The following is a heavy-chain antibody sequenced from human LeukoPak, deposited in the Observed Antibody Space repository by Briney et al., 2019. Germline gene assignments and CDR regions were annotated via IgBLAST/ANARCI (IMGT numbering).Heavy chain of an antibody. CDR2: INTDGRIT. CDR3: TRDGGSFCDFDY. CDR1: GFSFRNYA. J-gene: IGHJ4*02. V-gene: IGHV3-64*02. D-gene: IGHD1-26*01. Sequence: GGSLGLSCVASGFSFRNYAIHWVRQAPGKGLEYVSVINTDGRITYYADSVKGRFTISRDNSKNTVYLQMGSLRGEDMAVYYCTRDGGSFCDFDYWGQGALVAVSS.